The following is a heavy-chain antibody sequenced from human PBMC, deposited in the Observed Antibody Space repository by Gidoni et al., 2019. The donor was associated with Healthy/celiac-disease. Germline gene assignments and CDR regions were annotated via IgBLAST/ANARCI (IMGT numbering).Heavy chain of an antibody. CDR2: IYYSGST. V-gene: IGHV4-39*01. CDR1: GGSISSSSYY. J-gene: IGHJ5*02. Sequence: QLQLQESGPGLVKPSETLSLTCTVSGGSISSSSYYWGWIRQPPGKGLEWIGSIYYSGSTYYNPSLKSRVTISVDTSKNQFSLKLSSVTAADTAVYYCARRGGYGSFDPWGQGTLVTVSS. D-gene: IGHD3-10*01. CDR3: ARRGGYGSFDP.